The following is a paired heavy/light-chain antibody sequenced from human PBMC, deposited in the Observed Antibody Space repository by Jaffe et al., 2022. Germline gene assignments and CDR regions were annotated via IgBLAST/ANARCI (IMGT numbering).Light chain of an antibody. CDR3: QSADSSGTVV. V-gene: IGLV3-25*03. CDR2: KDS. CDR1: ALPKQY. Sequence: SYELTQPPSVSVSPGQTARITCSGDALPKQYAYWYQQKPGQAPVLVIYKDSERPSGIPERFSGSSSGTTVTLTISGVQAEDEADYYCQSADSSGTVVFGGGTKLTVL. J-gene: IGLJ2*01.
Heavy chain of an antibody. J-gene: IGHJ5*02. CDR2: IYYSGST. CDR1: GGSISSYY. CDR3: ARDFFGDYDFWSGYYTGGGWFDP. D-gene: IGHD3-3*01. Sequence: QVQLQESGPGLVKPSETLSLTCTVSGGSISSYYWSWIRQPPGKGLEWIGYIYYSGSTNYNPSLKSRVTISVDTSKNQFSLKLSSVTAADTAVYYCARDFFGDYDFWSGYYTGGGWFDPWGQGTLVTVSS. V-gene: IGHV4-59*01.